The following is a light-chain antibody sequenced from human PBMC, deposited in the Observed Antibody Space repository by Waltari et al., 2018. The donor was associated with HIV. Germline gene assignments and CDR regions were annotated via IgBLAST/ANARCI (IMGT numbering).Light chain of an antibody. Sequence: QSVLTQPPSASGTPGQRVTISCSGSRSNIGSNTVSWSQQLPGTAPKLFIYSNNQRPSVVPDRFAGSRSGTSASLAISGLQSEDEADYYCAAWDDSLNGWVFGGGTKLTVV. CDR3: AAWDDSLNGWV. CDR2: SNN. V-gene: IGLV1-44*01. J-gene: IGLJ3*02. CDR1: RSNIGSNT.